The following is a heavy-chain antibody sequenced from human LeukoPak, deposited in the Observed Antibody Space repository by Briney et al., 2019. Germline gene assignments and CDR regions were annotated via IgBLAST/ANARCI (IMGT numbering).Heavy chain of an antibody. J-gene: IGHJ5*02. Sequence: SETLSLTCTVSGGSISSYYWSWIRQPPGKGLECIGYIHYSGSANYKPSLKSRVIISVDKSKNQFSLRLSSVTAADTAVYYCARVNCTNGVCYNSRGWFDPWGQGTLVTVSS. CDR2: IHYSGSA. D-gene: IGHD2-8*01. V-gene: IGHV4-59*01. CDR3: ARVNCTNGVCYNSRGWFDP. CDR1: GGSISSYY.